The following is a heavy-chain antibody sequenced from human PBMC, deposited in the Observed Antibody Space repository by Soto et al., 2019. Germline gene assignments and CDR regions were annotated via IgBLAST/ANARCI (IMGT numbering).Heavy chain of an antibody. CDR3: SRDGDYYGLDV. V-gene: IGHV3-49*04. CDR1: GFTSGDYG. Sequence: EVQVVESGGDLVQPGRSLRLSCSFSGFTSGDYGLSRVRQAPGKGLEWVGFTTSPAYGGTTEYAPSVKGRFIISRDESKSVAYLQMNSLQTEDTATYYCSRDGDYYGLDVWGRGTTVTVSS. J-gene: IGHJ6*02. D-gene: IGHD3-3*01. CDR2: TTSPAYGGTT.